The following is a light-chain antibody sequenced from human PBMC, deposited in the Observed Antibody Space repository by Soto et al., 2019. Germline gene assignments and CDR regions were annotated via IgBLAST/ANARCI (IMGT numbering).Light chain of an antibody. CDR1: QSISSY. Sequence: DIQMTHSPSSLSASVGDRVTITCRASQSISSYLNWYQQKPGKAPKLLIHAASSLQSGVPPRFSGSGSGTDFTLTISSLEPEDSAVYYCQQRSDRLPITFGQGTRLEI. V-gene: IGKV1-39*01. CDR2: AAS. J-gene: IGKJ5*01. CDR3: QQRSDRLPIT.